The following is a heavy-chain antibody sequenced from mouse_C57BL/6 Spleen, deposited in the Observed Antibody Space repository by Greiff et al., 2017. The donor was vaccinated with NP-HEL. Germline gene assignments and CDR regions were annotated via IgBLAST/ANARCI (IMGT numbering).Heavy chain of an antibody. CDR3: ARSPVVATNDWFAY. V-gene: IGHV1-75*01. D-gene: IGHD1-1*01. Sequence: VQLQQSGPELVKPGASVKISCKASGYTFTDSYIHWVKQRPGQGLEWIGWIFPGSGRTYYNEKFKGKATLTVDKSSSTAYMLLSSLTSEDSAVYFCARSPVVATNDWFAYWGQGTLVTVSA. CDR2: IFPGSGRT. J-gene: IGHJ3*01. CDR1: GYTFTDSY.